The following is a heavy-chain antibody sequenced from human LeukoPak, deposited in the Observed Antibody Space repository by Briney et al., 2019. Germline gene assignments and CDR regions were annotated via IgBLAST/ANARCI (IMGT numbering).Heavy chain of an antibody. CDR1: GGSISSSSYY. D-gene: IGHD3-22*01. V-gene: IGHV4-39*01. Sequence: PSETLSLTCTVSGGSISSSSYYWGWICQPPGKGLEWIGSIYYSGSTYYNPSLKSRVTISVDTSKNQFSLKLSSVTAADTAVYYCARRRYYDSSGYSYWGQGTLVTVSS. CDR2: IYYSGST. CDR3: ARRRYYDSSGYSY. J-gene: IGHJ4*02.